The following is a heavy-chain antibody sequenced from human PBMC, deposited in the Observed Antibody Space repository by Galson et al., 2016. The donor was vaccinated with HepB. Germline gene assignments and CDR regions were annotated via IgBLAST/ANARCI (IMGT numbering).Heavy chain of an antibody. CDR2: ISGNARST. CDR1: GFTFSSYG. Sequence: SLRLSCAASGFTFSSYGMNWVRQAPGKGLEWVSSISGNARSTYYADSVKGRFTISRDNSKNTLYLQVNSLRAEDTAVYYCAKDLSYWNSPFFDYWGQGTRVTVSS. V-gene: IGHV3-23*01. CDR3: AKDLSYWNSPFFDY. J-gene: IGHJ4*02. D-gene: IGHD1-7*01.